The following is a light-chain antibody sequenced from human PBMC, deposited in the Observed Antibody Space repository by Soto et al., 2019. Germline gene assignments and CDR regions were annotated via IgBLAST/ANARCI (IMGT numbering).Light chain of an antibody. Sequence: DIQMTQSPSTLSASVGDRVTITYRASESISSFLIWYQQTPGKAPKVLIYGASSLQTGVPSRFSGSGSGTDFTLTIDSLQPEDFAIYYCQQSYSARWTFGQGTKVEIK. CDR2: GAS. CDR1: ESISSF. J-gene: IGKJ1*01. V-gene: IGKV1-39*01. CDR3: QQSYSARWT.